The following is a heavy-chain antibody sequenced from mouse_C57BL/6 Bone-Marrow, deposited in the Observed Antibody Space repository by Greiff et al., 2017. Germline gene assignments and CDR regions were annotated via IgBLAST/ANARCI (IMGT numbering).Heavy chain of an antibody. D-gene: IGHD1-1*01. V-gene: IGHV5-4*01. CDR3: ARDLDTTVVARYWYFDV. CDR2: ISDGGSYT. CDR1: GFTFSSYA. J-gene: IGHJ1*03. Sequence: EVQLVESGGGLVKPGGSLKLSCAASGFTFSSYAMSWVRQTPEKRLEWVATISDGGSYTYYPDNVKGRFTISRDNAKNNLYLQMSHLKSEDTAMYYCARDLDTTVVARYWYFDVWGTGTTVTVSS.